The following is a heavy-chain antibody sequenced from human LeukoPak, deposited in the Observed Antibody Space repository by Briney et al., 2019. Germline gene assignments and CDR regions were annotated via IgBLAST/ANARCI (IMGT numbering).Heavy chain of an antibody. D-gene: IGHD3-9*01. J-gene: IGHJ5*02. CDR1: GFTFGDYA. V-gene: IGHV3-49*04. CDR3: TRHDILTGYSPNWFDP. CDR2: MRSKAYGGTT. Sequence: GGSLRLSCTASGFTFGDYAMSWVRQAPGKGLEWVGFMRSKAYGGTTEYAASVKGRFTISRDDSKSIAYLQMNSLKTEDTAVYYCTRHDILTGYSPNWFDPWGQGTLVTVSS.